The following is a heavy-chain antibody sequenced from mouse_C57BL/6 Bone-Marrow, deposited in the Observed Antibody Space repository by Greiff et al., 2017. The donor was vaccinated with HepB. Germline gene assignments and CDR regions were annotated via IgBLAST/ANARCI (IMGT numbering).Heavy chain of an antibody. Sequence: QVHVKQSGPGLVQPSQRLSITCTVSGFSLTSYGVHWVRQSPGKGLEWLGVIWSGGSTDYNAAFISRLSISKDNSKSQVFFKMNSLQADDTAIYYCARNRYSNYVWAWFAYWGQGTLVTVSA. CDR3: ARNRYSNYVWAWFAY. CDR2: IWSGGST. V-gene: IGHV2-2*01. CDR1: GFSLTSYG. D-gene: IGHD2-5*01. J-gene: IGHJ3*01.